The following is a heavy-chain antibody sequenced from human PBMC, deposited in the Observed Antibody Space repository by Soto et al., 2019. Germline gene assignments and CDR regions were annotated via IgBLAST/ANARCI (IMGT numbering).Heavy chain of an antibody. J-gene: IGHJ6*02. Sequence: QVQLVQSGAEVKKPGSSVKVSCKASGGTFSSTAIDWVRQAPGQGLEWMGAIIPNFGTTNYAQKFQGRATITADESTSTVYMELRSLRSEDTAVYYCARDPVDTSMLTGYYGMDVWGQGTTVTVSS. CDR1: GGTFSSTA. CDR2: IIPNFGTT. CDR3: ARDPVDTSMLTGYYGMDV. V-gene: IGHV1-69*01. D-gene: IGHD5-18*01.